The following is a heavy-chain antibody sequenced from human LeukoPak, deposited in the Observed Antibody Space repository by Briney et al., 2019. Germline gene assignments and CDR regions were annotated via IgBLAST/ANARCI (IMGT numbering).Heavy chain of an antibody. Sequence: GGSLRLSCAASGFTLSDHYMDWVRQAPGKGLEWVGRTRNRANSYTTDYAASVKGRFTISRDDLKSSLYLQMNSLRTEDTAVYYCAREHSSGWYAFDYWGQGTLVTVSS. CDR3: AREHSSGWYAFDY. D-gene: IGHD6-19*01. V-gene: IGHV3-72*01. CDR2: TRNRANSYTT. CDR1: GFTLSDHY. J-gene: IGHJ4*02.